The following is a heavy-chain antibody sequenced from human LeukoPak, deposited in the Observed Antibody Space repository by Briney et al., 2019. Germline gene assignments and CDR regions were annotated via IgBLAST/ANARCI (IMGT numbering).Heavy chain of an antibody. Sequence: PSETLSLTCTVSGYSISSGYYWGWIRQPPGKGLEWIGSGSTYYNPSLKSRVTISVDRSKNQLSLKLSSVTAADTAVYYCARVGTPTAPPPPPLIDYWGQGTLVTVSS. J-gene: IGHJ4*02. CDR1: GYSISSGYY. D-gene: IGHD3-10*01. CDR3: ARVGTPTAPPPPPLIDY. V-gene: IGHV4-38-2*02. CDR2: SGST.